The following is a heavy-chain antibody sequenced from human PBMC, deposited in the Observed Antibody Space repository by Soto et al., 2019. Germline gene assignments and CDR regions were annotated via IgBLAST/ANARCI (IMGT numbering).Heavy chain of an antibody. D-gene: IGHD6-6*01. CDR3: ARGKRYSRSLYYYYGMDV. J-gene: IGHJ6*02. V-gene: IGHV1-8*01. CDR1: GYTFTSYD. CDR2: MNPNSGNT. Sequence: ASVKVSCKASGYTFTSYDINWVRQATGQGLEWMGWMNPNSGNTGYAQKFQGRVTMTRNTSISTAYMELSSLRSEDTAVYYSARGKRYSRSLYYYYGMDVWGQGTTVTVSS.